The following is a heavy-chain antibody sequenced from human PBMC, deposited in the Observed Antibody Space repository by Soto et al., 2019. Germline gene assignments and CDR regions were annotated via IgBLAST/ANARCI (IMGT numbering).Heavy chain of an antibody. J-gene: IGHJ4*02. CDR2: IWHDGGNK. CDR3: ARDGDVNTGFGKDY. CDR1: GFTFSRYG. Sequence: GGSLRLACAASGFTFSRYGMHWDRQAPGKGLEWVAFIWHDGGNKFYAESVKGRFTISRDNSKNTLYLQMTSLSAEDTAMYYCARDGDVNTGFGKDYWGQGTLVTVSS. V-gene: IGHV3-33*01. D-gene: IGHD3-16*01.